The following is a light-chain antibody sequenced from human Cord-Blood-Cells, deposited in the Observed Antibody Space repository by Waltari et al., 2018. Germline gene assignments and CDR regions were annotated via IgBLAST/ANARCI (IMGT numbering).Light chain of an antibody. CDR2: EGS. V-gene: IGLV2-23*01. Sequence: QSALTQPASVSGSPGQSIPTSCTGTSSDVGSYHLVSWYQQHPGKAPKLLIYEGSKRPSGVSNRFSGSKSGNTASLTISGLQAEDEADYYCCSYAGSSTYVFGTGTKVTVL. J-gene: IGLJ1*01. CDR1: SSDVGSYHL. CDR3: CSYAGSSTYV.